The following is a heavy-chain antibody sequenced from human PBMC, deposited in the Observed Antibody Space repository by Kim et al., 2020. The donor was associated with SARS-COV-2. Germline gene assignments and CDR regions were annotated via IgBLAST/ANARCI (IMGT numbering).Heavy chain of an antibody. Sequence: ASVKVSCKASGYTFTGYFMHWVRQAPGQGLEWMGRINPNSGGTNYAQKFQGRVTMTRDTSISTAYMDLSRLRSDDTAVYYCAREGEELQFDSWGQGTLVTVSS. CDR1: GYTFTGYF. J-gene: IGHJ4*02. V-gene: IGHV1-2*06. D-gene: IGHD1-26*01. CDR2: INPNSGGT. CDR3: AREGEELQFDS.